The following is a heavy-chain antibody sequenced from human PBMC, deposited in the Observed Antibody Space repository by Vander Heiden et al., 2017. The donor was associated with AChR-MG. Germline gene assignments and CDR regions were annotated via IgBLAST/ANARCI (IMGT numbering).Heavy chain of an antibody. V-gene: IGHV1-69*01. CDR2: IIPIFGTA. Sequence: QVQLMQSGAEVKTPGYSVKVSCKASGGTFSRYANSWVRQAPGQGLEWMGGIIPIFGTANYAQKFQGRVTITADESTSTAYMELSSLRSEETAVYYCARASVDYDSSGYYYIYWGQGTLVTVSS. CDR1: GGTFSRYA. CDR3: ARASVDYDSSGYYYIY. D-gene: IGHD3-22*01. J-gene: IGHJ4*02.